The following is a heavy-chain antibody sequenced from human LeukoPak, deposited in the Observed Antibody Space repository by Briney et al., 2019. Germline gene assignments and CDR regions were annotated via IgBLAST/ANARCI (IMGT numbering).Heavy chain of an antibody. J-gene: IGHJ4*02. CDR1: GDSFTSYY. D-gene: IGHD7-27*01. CDR3: ARRPHNWGFDY. V-gene: IGHV4-4*09. Sequence: SETLSLTCTVSGDSFTSYYWSWIRQSPGKGLEWIGHIYNIGNTNYNPSLKSRVTISVDPSKNQFSLRLNSVTAADTAVFYCARRPHNWGFDYWGQGILVTVSP. CDR2: IYNIGNT.